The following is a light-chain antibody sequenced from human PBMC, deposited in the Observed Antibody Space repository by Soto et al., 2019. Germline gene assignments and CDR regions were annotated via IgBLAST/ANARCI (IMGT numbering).Light chain of an antibody. CDR3: QRYNNWPLT. CDR2: DAS. J-gene: IGKJ4*01. CDR1: QSLSAF. Sequence: EIVLTQSPGTLSLSPGERATLSCRASQSLSAFLAWYQQQPGQTPRLLIYDASTRATGVPARFSGSGSGTEFTLTINSLQSEDFAVYYCQRYNNWPLTFGGGTRWIS. V-gene: IGKV3-15*01.